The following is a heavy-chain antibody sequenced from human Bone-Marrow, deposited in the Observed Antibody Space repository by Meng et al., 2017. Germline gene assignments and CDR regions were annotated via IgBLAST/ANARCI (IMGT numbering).Heavy chain of an antibody. J-gene: IGHJ4*02. V-gene: IGHV1-18*01. Sequence: QVQLVQAGAGGKKPGSSVKVSCKASDYTFTGYGVSRVRQAPGQGLEWMAWLGAHDGDTSHAPKFQGRVTVSADRPTATAYMELRSLRSDDTAVYYCARGTPGRSYSDYWGQGTLVTVSS. D-gene: IGHD3-10*01. CDR3: ARGTPGRSYSDY. CDR1: DYTFTGYG. CDR2: LGAHDGDT.